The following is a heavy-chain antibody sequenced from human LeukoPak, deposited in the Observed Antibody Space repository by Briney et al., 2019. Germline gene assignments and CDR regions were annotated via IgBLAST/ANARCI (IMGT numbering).Heavy chain of an antibody. CDR1: GFTFSSYS. J-gene: IGHJ6*03. V-gene: IGHV3-48*02. D-gene: IGHD6-13*01. CDR2: ISSSSSTI. CDR3: ARDPNYSSSWYVSYYYYYMDV. Sequence: GGSRRLSCAAAGFTFSSYSMNWGRQAPGKGREWVSYISSSSSTIYYADSVKGRFTISRDNAKNSLYLQMNSLRDEDTAVYYCARDPNYSSSWYVSYYYYYMDVWGKGTTVTVSS.